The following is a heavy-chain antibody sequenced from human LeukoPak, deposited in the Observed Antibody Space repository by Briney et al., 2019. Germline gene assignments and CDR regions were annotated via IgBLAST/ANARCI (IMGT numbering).Heavy chain of an antibody. V-gene: IGHV3-53*01. CDR1: GFTVSSNY. CDR2: IYSGGST. Sequence: PGGSLRLSCAASGFTVSSNYMSWVRQAPGKGLEWVSVIYSGGSTYYADSVKGRFTFSRDNSKNTLYLQMNSLRAEDTAVYYCARDLKGWFDPWGQGTLVAVSS. J-gene: IGHJ5*02. CDR3: ARDLKGWFDP.